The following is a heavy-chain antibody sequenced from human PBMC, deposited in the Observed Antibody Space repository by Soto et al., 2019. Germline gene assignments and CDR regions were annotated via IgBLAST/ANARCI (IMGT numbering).Heavy chain of an antibody. J-gene: IGHJ2*01. CDR2: ISAYNGNT. CDR3: AREGTYYYDSSGYWYFDL. Sequence: QVQLVQSGAEVKKPGASVKVSCKASGYTFTSYGISWVRQAPGQGLAWMGWISAYNGNTNYAQKLQGRVTMTTDTSTSTAYMELRSLRSDDTAVYYCAREGTYYYDSSGYWYFDLWGRGTLVTVSS. CDR1: GYTFTSYG. V-gene: IGHV1-18*01. D-gene: IGHD3-22*01.